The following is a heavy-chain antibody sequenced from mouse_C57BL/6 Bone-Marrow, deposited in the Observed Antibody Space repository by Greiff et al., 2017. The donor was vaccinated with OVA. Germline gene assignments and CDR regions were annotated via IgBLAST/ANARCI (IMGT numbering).Heavy chain of an antibody. J-gene: IGHJ4*01. CDR1: GYTFTSYW. Sequence: VQLQQPGAELVKPGASVKLSCKASGYTFTSYWMHWVKQRPGQGLEWIGMIHPTSGSTNYNEKFKSKATLTVDKSSSTAYMQRSSLTSEDSAVYYCARWLLRLYYAMDYWGQGTAVTVSS. CDR3: ARWLLRLYYAMDY. CDR2: IHPTSGST. D-gene: IGHD2-3*01. V-gene: IGHV1-64*01.